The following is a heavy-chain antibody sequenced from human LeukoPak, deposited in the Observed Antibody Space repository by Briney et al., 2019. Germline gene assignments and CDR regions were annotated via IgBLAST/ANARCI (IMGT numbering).Heavy chain of an antibody. J-gene: IGHJ4*02. Sequence: GGSLRLSRAASGWTFSDSGMPSGSQAPGKGLGRVAIISFDGRRGFYADAVRGGFTVCRDNSKNTLFLKMDSVSADDTGVYYCAKEGTDYGDYPYFFDYWGQGTLVTVPS. D-gene: IGHD4-17*01. V-gene: IGHV3-30*18. CDR3: AKEGTDYGDYPYFFDY. CDR1: GWTFSDSG. CDR2: ISFDGRRG.